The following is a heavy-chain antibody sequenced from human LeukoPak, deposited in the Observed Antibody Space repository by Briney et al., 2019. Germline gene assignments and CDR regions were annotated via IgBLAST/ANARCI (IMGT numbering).Heavy chain of an antibody. D-gene: IGHD6-13*01. J-gene: IGHJ4*02. CDR1: GGSFSGYY. CDR2: INHSGST. Sequence: SETLSLTCAVYGGSFSGYYWSWIRQPPGKGLEWIGEINHSGSTNYNPSLKSRVTISVDTSKNQSSLKLSSVTAADTAVYYCARDGFVGAADYWGQGTLVTVSS. V-gene: IGHV4-34*01. CDR3: ARDGFVGAADY.